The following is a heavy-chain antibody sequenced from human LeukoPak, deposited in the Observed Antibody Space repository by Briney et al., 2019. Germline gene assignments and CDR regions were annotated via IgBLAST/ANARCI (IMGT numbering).Heavy chain of an antibody. D-gene: IGHD6-13*01. J-gene: IGHJ4*02. CDR1: GGTFSSYA. CDR2: IIPIFGTA. CDR3: ARDAAAATVRD. Sequence: APVKVSCKASGGTFSSYAISWVRQAPGQGLEWVGRIIPIFGTANYAQKFQGRVTITTDESTSTAYMELSSLRSEDTAVYYCARDAAAATVRDWGQGTLVTVSS. V-gene: IGHV1-69*05.